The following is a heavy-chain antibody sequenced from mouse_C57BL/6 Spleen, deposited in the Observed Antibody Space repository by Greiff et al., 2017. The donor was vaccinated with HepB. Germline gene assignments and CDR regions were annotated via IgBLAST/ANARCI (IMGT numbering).Heavy chain of an antibody. V-gene: IGHV5-12*01. J-gene: IGHJ3*01. Sequence: EVMLVESGGGLVQPGGSLKLSCAASGFSFSAYYMYWVRQTPEKRLEWVAYISNGGGSTYYPDTIKGRFTISRDNAKNTLYLQMSRLKSVVTAMYYCASVYDFSWFAYWDQGTLVTVAA. CDR3: ASVYDFSWFAY. CDR1: GFSFSAYY. CDR2: ISNGGGST. D-gene: IGHD2-4*01.